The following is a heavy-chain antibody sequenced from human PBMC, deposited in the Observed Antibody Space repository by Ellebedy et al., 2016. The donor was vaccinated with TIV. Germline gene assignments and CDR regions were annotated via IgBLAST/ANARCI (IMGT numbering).Heavy chain of an antibody. J-gene: IGHJ4*02. D-gene: IGHD4-23*01. CDR3: ARGGRRWFSDC. V-gene: IGHV4-39*07. CDR1: GGSISSSSYY. Sequence: SETLSLTCTVSGGSISSSSYYWGWIRQSPGKGLEWIGSIYYSGRTYYNPSLKSRISISVDTSKNQFSLKLSSVTAADTAVYYCARGGRRWFSDCWGQGTLVTVSS. CDR2: IYYSGRT.